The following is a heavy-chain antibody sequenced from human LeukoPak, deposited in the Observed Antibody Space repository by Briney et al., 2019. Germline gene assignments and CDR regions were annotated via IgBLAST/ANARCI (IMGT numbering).Heavy chain of an antibody. CDR1: GGSFSGYY. D-gene: IGHD3-22*01. J-gene: IGHJ4*02. Sequence: AETLSLTCAVYGGSFSGYYWSWIRQPPGKGLEWIGEINHSGSTNYNPSLNSRVTISVDTSKNQFSLKLSSVTAADTAVYYCARGCDDSSGYYQYYFDYWGQGTLVTVSS. CDR3: ARGCDDSSGYYQYYFDY. CDR2: INHSGST. V-gene: IGHV4-34*01.